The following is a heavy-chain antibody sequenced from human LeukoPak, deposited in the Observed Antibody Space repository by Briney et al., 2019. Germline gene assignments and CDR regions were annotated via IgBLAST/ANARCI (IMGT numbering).Heavy chain of an antibody. Sequence: QAGGSLRLSCAASGFTVSSNYMSWVRQAPGKGLEWVSVIYSGGNTYYADSVKGRFTISRDNSKNTLYLQMNSLRAEDTAVYYCARAVSSGYGPFDYWGQGTLATVSS. CDR1: GFTVSSNY. J-gene: IGHJ4*02. D-gene: IGHD3-22*01. CDR2: IYSGGNT. V-gene: IGHV3-53*01. CDR3: ARAVSSGYGPFDY.